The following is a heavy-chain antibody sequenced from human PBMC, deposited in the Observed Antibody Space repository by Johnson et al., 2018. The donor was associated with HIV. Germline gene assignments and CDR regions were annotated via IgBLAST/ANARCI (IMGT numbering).Heavy chain of an antibody. CDR3: ARGETTVTLCAFDI. CDR2: ISSNGGST. J-gene: IGHJ3*02. CDR1: GFTFSDHY. D-gene: IGHD4-17*01. V-gene: IGHV3-64*01. Sequence: VQLVESGGGLVQPGGSLRLSCAASGFTFSDHYMDWVRQAPGKGLEYVSAISSNGGSTYYANSVKGRFTISRDNSKNTLYLQMGSLRAEDMAVYYCARGETTVTLCAFDIWGQGTMVTVSS.